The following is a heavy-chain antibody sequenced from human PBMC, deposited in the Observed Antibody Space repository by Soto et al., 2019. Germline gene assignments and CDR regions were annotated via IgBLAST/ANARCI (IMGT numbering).Heavy chain of an antibody. D-gene: IGHD3-22*01. CDR2: IYYSGST. CDR1: GGSISSGGYY. J-gene: IGHJ3*02. Sequence: PSETLSLTCTVSGGSISSGGYYWSWIRQHPGKGLEWIGYIYYSGSTYYNPSLKSRVTISVGTSKNQFSLKLSSVTAADTAVYYCAREPYYYDSSGSRNAFDIWGQGTMVTVSS. CDR3: AREPYYYDSSGSRNAFDI. V-gene: IGHV4-31*03.